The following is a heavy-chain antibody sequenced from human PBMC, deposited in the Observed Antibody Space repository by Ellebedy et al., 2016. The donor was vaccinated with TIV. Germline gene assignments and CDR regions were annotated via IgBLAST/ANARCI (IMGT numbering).Heavy chain of an antibody. CDR3: ARDYYDSSDY. V-gene: IGHV1-8*01. D-gene: IGHD3-22*01. CDR1: GYTFTSYD. CDR2: LNPNTGDT. Sequence: ASVKVSXXASGYTFTSYDMNWVRQATGQGLEWMGWLNPNTGDTDYAQKFQGRVTMTRSTSTSTAYMELSSLRSEDTAVYYCARDYYDSSDYWGQGTLVTVSS. J-gene: IGHJ4*02.